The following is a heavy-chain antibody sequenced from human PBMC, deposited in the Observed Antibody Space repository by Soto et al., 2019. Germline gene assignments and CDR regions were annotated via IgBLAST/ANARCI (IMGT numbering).Heavy chain of an antibody. CDR1: GGSISSYY. J-gene: IGHJ4*02. V-gene: IGHV4-59*01. D-gene: IGHD3-9*01. CDR2: IYYSGRT. CDR3: AREGTYYDILTGYSPTHFDY. Sequence: QVQLQESGPGLVKPSETLSLTCTVSGGSISSYYWSWIRQPPGKGLEWIGYIYYSGRTNYNHSLKSRVTISVDTSKNQFSLKLSSVTAADTAVYYCAREGTYYDILTGYSPTHFDYWGQGTLVTVSS.